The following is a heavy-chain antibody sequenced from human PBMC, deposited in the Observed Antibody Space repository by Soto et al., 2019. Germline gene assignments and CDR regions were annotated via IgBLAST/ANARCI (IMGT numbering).Heavy chain of an antibody. CDR3: AKCPGGARYNWFDP. V-gene: IGHV3-23*01. CDR1: GFTFSSYA. CDR2: ISGGGGST. J-gene: IGHJ5*02. D-gene: IGHD2-8*02. Sequence: GGSLRLSCAASGFTFSSYAMTWVRQAPGKGLEWVSVISGGGGSTYYADSVKGRFTISRDNSKNTLHLQMNSLRAEDTAVYFCAKCPGGARYNWFDPWGQGTLVTVSS.